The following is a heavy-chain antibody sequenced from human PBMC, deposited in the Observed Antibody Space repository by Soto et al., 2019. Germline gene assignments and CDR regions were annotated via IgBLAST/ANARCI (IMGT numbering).Heavy chain of an antibody. CDR3: AIHRGIAARRRAPGAFDI. V-gene: IGHV3-53*01. CDR2: IYSGGST. CDR1: GFTVSSNY. Sequence: GGSLRLSCAASGFTVSSNYMSWVRQAPGKGLEWVSVIYSGGSTYYADSVKGRFTISRDNSKNTLYLQMNSLRAEDTAVYYCAIHRGIAARRRAPGAFDIWGQGTMVTVSS. J-gene: IGHJ3*02. D-gene: IGHD6-6*01.